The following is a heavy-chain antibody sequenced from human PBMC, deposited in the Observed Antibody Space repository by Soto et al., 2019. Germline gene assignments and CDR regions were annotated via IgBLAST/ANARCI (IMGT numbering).Heavy chain of an antibody. J-gene: IGHJ4*02. CDR3: ARGLGDSFNPFLVY. Sequence: ASVKVSCKASSGYPFTNYYMHWVRQAPGQGLEWVGIINPSSASASYAQKFQDRVTMTRDTSTSTVYMELSSLRFEDTAVYYCARGLGDSFNPFLVYWGQGSLVTVSS. CDR2: INPSSASA. V-gene: IGHV1-46*01. CDR1: GYPFTNYY. D-gene: IGHD2-21*01.